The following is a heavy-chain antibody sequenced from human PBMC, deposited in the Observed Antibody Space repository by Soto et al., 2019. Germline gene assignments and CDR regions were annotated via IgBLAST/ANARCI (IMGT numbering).Heavy chain of an antibody. D-gene: IGHD4-17*01. CDR1: GGSISSYY. Sequence: SETLSLTCTVSGGSISSYYWSWIRQPPGKGLEWIGYIYYSGSTNYNPSLKSRVTISGDTSKNQFSLKLSSVTAADTAVYYCARDLDYGDYAPGYWGQGTLVIVSS. J-gene: IGHJ4*02. CDR3: ARDLDYGDYAPGY. CDR2: IYYSGST. V-gene: IGHV4-59*01.